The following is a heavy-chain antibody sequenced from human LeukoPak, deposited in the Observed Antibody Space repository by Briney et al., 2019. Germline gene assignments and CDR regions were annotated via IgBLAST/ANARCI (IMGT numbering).Heavy chain of an antibody. J-gene: IGHJ1*01. CDR2: ISAYNGNT. D-gene: IGHD2/OR15-2a*01. V-gene: IGHV1-18*01. CDR1: GYTFITYG. CDR3: ARVILGGDIVIGYFQH. Sequence: ASVKVSCKASGYTFITYGMSWVRQAPGQGLEWMGWISAYNGNTNYAQKFQGRVTMTTDTSTSTAYMELKSLRSDDTAVYYCARVILGGDIVIGYFQHWGQGTLVTVSS.